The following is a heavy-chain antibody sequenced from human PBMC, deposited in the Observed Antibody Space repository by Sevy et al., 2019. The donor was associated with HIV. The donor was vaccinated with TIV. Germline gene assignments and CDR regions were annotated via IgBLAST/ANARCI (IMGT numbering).Heavy chain of an antibody. CDR1: GYTFTSYY. CDR3: ARDGTGFGHYYDSSGKTGEYYFDY. V-gene: IGHV1-46*01. CDR2: INPSGGST. Sequence: ASVKVSCKASGYTFTSYYMHWVRQAPGQGLEWMGIINPSGGSTSYAQKFQGRVTMTRDTSTSTVYMELSSLRSEDTAVYYCARDGTGFGHYYDSSGKTGEYYFDYWGQGTLVTVSS. J-gene: IGHJ4*02. D-gene: IGHD3-22*01.